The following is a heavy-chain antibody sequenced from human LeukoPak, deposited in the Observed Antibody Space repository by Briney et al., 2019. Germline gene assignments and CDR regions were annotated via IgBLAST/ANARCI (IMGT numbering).Heavy chain of an antibody. Sequence: GGSLRLSCAASGFSISGYSMNWVRQAPEKGLEWVSSISGSGKSIFYADSMKDRFTISRDKTGNSGYLQIRSLRAEDTAIYYCPREISEEGFDYWGQGTLVTVSS. V-gene: IGHV3-21*01. J-gene: IGHJ4*02. CDR2: ISGSGKSI. CDR1: GFSISGYS. CDR3: PREISEEGFDY.